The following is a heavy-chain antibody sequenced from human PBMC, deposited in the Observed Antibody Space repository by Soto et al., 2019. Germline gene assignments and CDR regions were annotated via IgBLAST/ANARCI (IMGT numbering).Heavy chain of an antibody. V-gene: IGHV1-18*01. CDR1: GYTFTSHG. Sequence: ASVKVSCKASGYTFTSHGINWVRQAPGQGLEWMGWISAYNGNTNYAQKLQGRVTMTTDTSTSTAYMELRSLRSDDTAVYYCARDRIYGSGSTYYYYYGMDVWGQGTTVTVSS. J-gene: IGHJ6*02. CDR2: ISAYNGNT. D-gene: IGHD3-10*01. CDR3: ARDRIYGSGSTYYYYYGMDV.